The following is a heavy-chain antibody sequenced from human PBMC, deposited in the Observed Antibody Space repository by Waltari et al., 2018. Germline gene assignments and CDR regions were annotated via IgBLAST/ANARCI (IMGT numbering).Heavy chain of an antibody. Sequence: QVQLVQAGAEVKKPGASVKVSCKASGYTFTSYAMHWVRQAPGQRLEGMGWSNAGNGNTKYSQEFQGRVTITRDTAASTAYMELSSLRSEDMAVYYCAREGSRGSGWNPDAFDILGQGTMVTVSS. V-gene: IGHV1-3*02. CDR1: GYTFTSYA. CDR3: AREGSRGSGWNPDAFDI. CDR2: SNAGNGNT. J-gene: IGHJ3*02. D-gene: IGHD6-19*01.